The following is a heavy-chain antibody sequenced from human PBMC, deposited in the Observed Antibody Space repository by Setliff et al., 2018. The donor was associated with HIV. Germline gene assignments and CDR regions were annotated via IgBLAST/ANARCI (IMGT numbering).Heavy chain of an antibody. CDR3: ARDYYDDTYYSPGIYYLYYMDV. D-gene: IGHD3-10*01. CDR2: FYYSGST. V-gene: IGHV4-59*01. J-gene: IGHJ6*03. CDR1: GGSIISYY. Sequence: PSETLSLTCTVSGGSIISYYWNWIRQPPGRGLEWIGCFYYSGSTNYNPSLKSRVTISVDTSKNQFSLKLSSVTAADTAVYYCARDYYDDTYYSPGIYYLYYMDVWGKGTTVTVSS.